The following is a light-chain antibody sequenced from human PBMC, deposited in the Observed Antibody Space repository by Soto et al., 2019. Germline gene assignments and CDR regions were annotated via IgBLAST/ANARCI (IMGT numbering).Light chain of an antibody. CDR2: YDS. V-gene: IGLV3-21*04. CDR1: NIGSKS. CDR3: QVWDISSNHVL. J-gene: IGLJ2*01. Sequence: SYELTQPPSVSVAPGKAARINCGGNNIGSKSVHWSQQKAGQAPILAMYYDSDRPSGIPERFSGSNSGNTATLTISTVEAGDEADYYCQVWDISSNHVLFGGGTKLTFL.